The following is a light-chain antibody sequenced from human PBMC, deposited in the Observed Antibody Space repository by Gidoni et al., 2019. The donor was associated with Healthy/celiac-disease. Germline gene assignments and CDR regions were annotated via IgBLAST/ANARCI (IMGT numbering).Light chain of an antibody. J-gene: IGLJ2*01. CDR1: SSDVGGYNY. CDR2: DVS. CDR3: NSYTSSSVV. Sequence: QSALTQPASVSGSPGQSITISCTGTSSDVGGYNYVSWYQQHPGKAPKLMIYDVSNRPPGVSNRFSGSKSGNTASLTISGLQAEDEADYYCNSYTSSSVVFGGGTKLTVL. V-gene: IGLV2-14*03.